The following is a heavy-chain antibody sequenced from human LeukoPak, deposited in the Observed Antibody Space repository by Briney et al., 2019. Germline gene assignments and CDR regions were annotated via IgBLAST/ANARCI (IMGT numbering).Heavy chain of an antibody. CDR2: ISSSSSYI. CDR3: ARMAGTANFDY. CDR1: GFTFSSYS. J-gene: IGHJ4*02. Sequence: AGGSLRLSCAASGFTFSSYSMNWVRQAPGKGLEWVSSISSSSSYIYYADSVKGRFTISRDNAKNSLYLQMNSLRAEDTAVYYCARMAGTANFDYWGQGTLVTASS. D-gene: IGHD6-19*01. V-gene: IGHV3-21*01.